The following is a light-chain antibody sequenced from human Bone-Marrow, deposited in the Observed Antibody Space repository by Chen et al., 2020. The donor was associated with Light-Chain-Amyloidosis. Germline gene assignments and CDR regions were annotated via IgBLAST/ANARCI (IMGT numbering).Light chain of an antibody. Sequence: SYELTQPPSVSVSPGQTARITCSGDALPKQYAYWYQQKPGQAPVLVIYKDSERPSGIPERFSGSSSGTTVTLTISGVQAEDEADYNCQSADSSGTLVVFGGGTKLTAL. V-gene: IGLV3-25*03. CDR1: ALPKQY. CDR3: QSADSSGTLVV. CDR2: KDS. J-gene: IGLJ2*01.